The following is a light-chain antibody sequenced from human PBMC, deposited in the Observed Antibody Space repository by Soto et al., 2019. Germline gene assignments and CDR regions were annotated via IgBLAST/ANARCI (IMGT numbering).Light chain of an antibody. V-gene: IGKV2-28*01. J-gene: IGKJ1*01. Sequence: DIVMTQSPLSLPVTPGEPASISCRSSQSLLHSNGYNYWDWYLQKPGQSPQLLIYWGSNRASGVPDRFSGSRLGTKFTIKINGVKAEDVGVYFSMPCLQSPPTFGQVTKVEIK. CDR3: MPCLQSPPT. CDR2: WGS. CDR1: QSLLHSNGYNY.